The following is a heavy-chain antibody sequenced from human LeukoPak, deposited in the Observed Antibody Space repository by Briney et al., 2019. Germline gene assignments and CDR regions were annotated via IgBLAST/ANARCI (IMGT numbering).Heavy chain of an antibody. CDR2: ISGSGGST. CDR3: ARGAEGIAAADSNFDY. D-gene: IGHD6-13*01. Sequence: GGSLRLSCAASGFTFSSYAMSWVRQAPGKGLEWVSAISGSGGSTYYADSVKGRFTISRDNSKNTLYLQMNSLRAEDTAVYYCARGAEGIAAADSNFDYWGQGTLVTVSS. J-gene: IGHJ4*02. CDR1: GFTFSSYA. V-gene: IGHV3-23*01.